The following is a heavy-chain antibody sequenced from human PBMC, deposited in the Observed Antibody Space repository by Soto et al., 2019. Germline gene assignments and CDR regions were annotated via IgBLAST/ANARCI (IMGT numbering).Heavy chain of an antibody. D-gene: IGHD2-2*01. J-gene: IGHJ3*02. CDR1: GFTFITHA. V-gene: IGHV3-33*01. Sequence: GGPLRLFCEATGFTFITHAIPWVRQAPGKGLERAAIVCLDGSDKFDADSVKGRFTTSRVNSKNTPYLQMNTLRADDTAVYYCARLYCSSTSCYSVGAFDIWGQGTMVTVSS. CDR2: VCLDGSDK. CDR3: ARLYCSSTSCYSVGAFDI.